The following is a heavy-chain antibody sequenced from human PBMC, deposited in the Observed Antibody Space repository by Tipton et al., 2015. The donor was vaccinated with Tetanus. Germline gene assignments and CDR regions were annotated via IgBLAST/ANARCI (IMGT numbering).Heavy chain of an antibody. CDR3: ASTVLQVAGTHKYYYYYGMDV. CDR1: GFTFSSYG. Sequence: RSLRLSCAASGFTFSSYGMHWVRQAPGKGLEWVAVIWYDGSNKYYADSVKGRFTISRDNSKNTLYLQMNSLRAEDTAVYYCASTVLQVAGTHKYYYYYGMDVWGQGTTVTVSS. J-gene: IGHJ6*02. CDR2: IWYDGSNK. V-gene: IGHV3-33*01. D-gene: IGHD6-19*01.